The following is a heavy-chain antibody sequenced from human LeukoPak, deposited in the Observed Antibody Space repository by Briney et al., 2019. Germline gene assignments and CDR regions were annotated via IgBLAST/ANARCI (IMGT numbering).Heavy chain of an antibody. J-gene: IGHJ4*02. CDR3: ARATGGYSYGVDY. Sequence: SGTLSLTCAGHGGSFSGYYWSWIRPAPGKGLEWIGEINHSGSTNYNPSLKSRVTISVDTSKNQFSLKLSSVTAADTAVYYCARATGGYSYGVDYWGQGTLVTVSS. V-gene: IGHV4-34*01. CDR2: INHSGST. D-gene: IGHD5-18*01. CDR1: GGSFSGYY.